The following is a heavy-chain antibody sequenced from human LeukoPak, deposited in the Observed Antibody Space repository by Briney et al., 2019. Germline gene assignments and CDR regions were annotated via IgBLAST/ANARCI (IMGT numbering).Heavy chain of an antibody. J-gene: IGHJ4*02. D-gene: IGHD2-2*01. CDR3: ARVPDYCSSTSCYDAGGDY. Sequence: PSETLSLTCTVSGGSISSYYWSWIRQPPGKGLEWIGYIYYSGSTNYNPSLKSRVTISVDTSKNQFSLKLSSVTAADTAVYYCARVPDYCSSTSCYDAGGDYWGQGTLVTVSS. V-gene: IGHV4-59*01. CDR2: IYYSGST. CDR1: GGSISSYY.